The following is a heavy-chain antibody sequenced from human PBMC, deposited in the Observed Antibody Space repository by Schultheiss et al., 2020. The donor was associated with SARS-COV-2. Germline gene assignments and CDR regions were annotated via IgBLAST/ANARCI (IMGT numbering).Heavy chain of an antibody. CDR1: GYTFTSYA. CDR2: ISAYNGNT. V-gene: IGHV1-18*01. CDR3: ARRVSVLVPTAIGVRYYYGMDV. Sequence: ASVKVSCKASGYTFTSYAMHWVRQAPGQRLEWMGWISAYNGNTNYAQKLQGRVTMTTDTSTSTAYMELRSLRSDDTAVYFCARRVSVLVPTAIGVRYYYGMDVWGQGTTVTVSS. D-gene: IGHD2-2*02. J-gene: IGHJ6*02.